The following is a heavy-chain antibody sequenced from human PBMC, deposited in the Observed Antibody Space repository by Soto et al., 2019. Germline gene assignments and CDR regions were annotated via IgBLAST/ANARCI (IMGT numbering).Heavy chain of an antibody. V-gene: IGHV4-4*07. CDR3: ARDQGVVVTADNWFDP. CDR2: IFSSGST. D-gene: IGHD2-21*02. CDR1: GGSITDYS. Sequence: QVQLQESGPGLVKPSETLSLTCTVSGGSITDYSWVWIRQPAGKGLEWIGRIFSSGSTNYNPSLKGRITMSLDTSKHQVSLKLNSATATDTAVYFWARDQGVVVTADNWFDPWGEGILVTVSS. J-gene: IGHJ5*02.